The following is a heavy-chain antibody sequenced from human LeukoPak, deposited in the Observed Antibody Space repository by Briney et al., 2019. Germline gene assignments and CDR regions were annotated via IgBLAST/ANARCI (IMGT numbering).Heavy chain of an antibody. CDR1: GFTFSSYG. J-gene: IGHJ4*02. V-gene: IGHV3-23*01. CDR2: ISGSGGST. Sequence: GGSLRLSCAASGFTFSSYGMHWVRQAPGKGLEWVSAISGSGGSTYYADSVKGRFTISRDNSKNTLYLQMNSLRAEDTAVYYCAKAPSSGYYLYFDYWGQGTLVTVSS. CDR3: AKAPSSGYYLYFDY. D-gene: IGHD3-22*01.